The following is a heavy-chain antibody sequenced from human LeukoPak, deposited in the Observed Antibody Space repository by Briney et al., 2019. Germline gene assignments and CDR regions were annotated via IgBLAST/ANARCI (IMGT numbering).Heavy chain of an antibody. CDR3: ARDGGWLQLRMYYYMDV. J-gene: IGHJ6*03. CDR2: INPSGGST. CDR1: GYTFTIYY. D-gene: IGHD5-24*01. Sequence: GASVKVSCKASGYTFTIYYMHRVRQAPGQGLEWMGIINPSGGSTIYAQKFQGRVTMTRDMSTSTVYRELISLRSEDTAVYHCARDGGWLQLRMYYYMDVWGKGTTVTVSS. V-gene: IGHV1-46*01.